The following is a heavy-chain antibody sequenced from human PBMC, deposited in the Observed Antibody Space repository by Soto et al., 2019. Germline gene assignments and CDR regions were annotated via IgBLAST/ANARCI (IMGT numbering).Heavy chain of an antibody. CDR3: ARAGCSSTSCYRRWFDP. CDR2: IIPIFGTA. V-gene: IGHV1-69*13. CDR1: GGTFSSYA. Sequence: SVKVSCKASGGTFSSYAISWVRQAPGQGLEWMGGIIPIFGTANYAQKFQGRVTITADESTSTAYMELSSLRSEDTAVYYCARAGCSSTSCYRRWFDPWGQGTLVTVSS. J-gene: IGHJ5*02. D-gene: IGHD2-2*01.